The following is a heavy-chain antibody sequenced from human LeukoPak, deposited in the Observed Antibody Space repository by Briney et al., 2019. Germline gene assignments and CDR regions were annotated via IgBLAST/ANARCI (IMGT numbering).Heavy chain of an antibody. CDR1: GFTFSSYS. D-gene: IGHD5-24*01. CDR2: ISSSSSCI. J-gene: IGHJ5*02. Sequence: GGSLRLSCAASGFTFSSYSMNWVRQAPGKGLEWVSSISSSSSCIYYADSVKGRFTISRDNAKNSLYLQMNSLRAEDTAVYYCARGGDGYNLNWFDPWGQGTLVTVSS. CDR3: ARGGDGYNLNWFDP. V-gene: IGHV3-21*01.